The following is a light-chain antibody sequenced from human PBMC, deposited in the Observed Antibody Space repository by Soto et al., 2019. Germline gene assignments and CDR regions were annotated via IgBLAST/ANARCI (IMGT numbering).Light chain of an antibody. CDR2: GVR. V-gene: IGLV2-14*01. CDR1: SSDVGGYNY. CDR3: SSYNSSRTRDD. J-gene: IGLJ1*01. Sequence: QSVLTQPASVSGSPGQSITISCTGTSSDVGGYNYVSWYQQHPGKAPKLMIYGVRNRPSGASNRFSGSKSGNTASLTISGLQSEDEADYYCSSYNSSRTRDDCATGTKATV.